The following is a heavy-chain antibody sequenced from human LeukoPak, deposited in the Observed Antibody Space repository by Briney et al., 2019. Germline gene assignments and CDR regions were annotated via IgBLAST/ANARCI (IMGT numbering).Heavy chain of an antibody. CDR1: GYTFTSYD. CDR3: ARGRFYYDSSGYYILNY. D-gene: IGHD3-22*01. Sequence: ASVKVSCKASGYTFTSYDINWVRQATGQGLEWMGWMNPNSGNTGYAQKFQGRVTMTRNTSISTAYMELSSLRSEDTAVYYCARGRFYYDSSGYYILNYRGQGTLVTVSS. CDR2: MNPNSGNT. V-gene: IGHV1-8*01. J-gene: IGHJ4*02.